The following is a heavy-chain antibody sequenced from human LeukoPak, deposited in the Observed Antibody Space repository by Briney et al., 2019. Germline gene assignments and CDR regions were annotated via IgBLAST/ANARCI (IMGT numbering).Heavy chain of an antibody. Sequence: PGGSLRLSCAASGFTFSSYAMHWVRQAPGKGLEWVAVISYDGSNKYYADSVKGRFTISRDNSKNTLYLQINSLRAEDTAVYYCAKECYSSGYHGFDYWGQGTLVTVSS. CDR1: GFTFSSYA. V-gene: IGHV3-30-3*01. D-gene: IGHD3-22*01. J-gene: IGHJ4*02. CDR3: AKECYSSGYHGFDY. CDR2: ISYDGSNK.